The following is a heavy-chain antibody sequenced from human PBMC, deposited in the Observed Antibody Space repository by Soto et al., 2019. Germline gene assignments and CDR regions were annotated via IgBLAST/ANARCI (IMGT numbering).Heavy chain of an antibody. CDR1: GYTFTSYA. Sequence: EASVKVSCKASGYTFTSYAMHWVRQAPGQRLEWMGWINAGNGNTKYSQKFQGRVTITRDTSASTAYMELSSLRSEDTAVYYCAGNPSGWFHFDYWGQGTLVTVSS. CDR2: INAGNGNT. CDR3: AGNPSGWFHFDY. D-gene: IGHD6-19*01. J-gene: IGHJ4*02. V-gene: IGHV1-3*01.